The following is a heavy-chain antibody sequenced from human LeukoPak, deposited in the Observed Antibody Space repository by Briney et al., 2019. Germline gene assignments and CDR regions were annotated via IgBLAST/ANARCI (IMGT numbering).Heavy chain of an antibody. CDR2: ISGYNGNT. D-gene: IGHD3-22*01. V-gene: IGHV1-18*01. CDR1: GYTFNIYG. J-gene: IGHJ3*01. CDR3: ARGSLDSSGYYLGAFDL. Sequence: ASVKVSCKTFGYTFNIYGISWVRQAPGQGLEWMGWISGYNGNTNYAQKIQGRVTMTTDTSTNTAYMELKSLRSDDTAAYYCARGSLDSSGYYLGAFDLSGQGTMVTVSS.